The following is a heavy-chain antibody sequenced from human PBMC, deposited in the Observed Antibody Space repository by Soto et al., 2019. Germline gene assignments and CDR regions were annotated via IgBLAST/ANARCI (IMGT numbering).Heavy chain of an antibody. Sequence: SXRLSCAASVFPFSNYSMSWVSQAPGKGLEWVSAIIDSGGNTYYEDSVKGRFTISRDNSKNTLYPQMNSLRAEDTAVYYCAKGAGYDSSGYYYALFDYWGQGALVTVSS. CDR1: VFPFSNYS. V-gene: IGHV3-23*01. CDR3: AKGAGYDSSGYYYALFDY. D-gene: IGHD3-22*01. J-gene: IGHJ4*02. CDR2: IIDSGGNT.